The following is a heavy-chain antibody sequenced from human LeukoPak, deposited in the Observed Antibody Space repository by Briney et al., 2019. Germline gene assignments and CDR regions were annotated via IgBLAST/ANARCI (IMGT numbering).Heavy chain of an antibody. V-gene: IGHV3-66*01. Sequence: PGGSLRLSCAASGFTVSSNYMSWVRQAPGKGLEWVSVIYSGGSTYYADSVKGRFTISRDNSKNTLYLQMNSLRAEDTAVYYCARGNRGVYYDFWSGYYPDYWGQGTLVTVSS. J-gene: IGHJ4*02. D-gene: IGHD3-3*01. CDR2: IYSGGST. CDR3: ARGNRGVYYDFWSGYYPDY. CDR1: GFTVSSNY.